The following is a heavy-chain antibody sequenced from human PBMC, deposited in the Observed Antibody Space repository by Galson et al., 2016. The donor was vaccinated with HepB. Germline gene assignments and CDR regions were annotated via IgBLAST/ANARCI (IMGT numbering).Heavy chain of an antibody. Sequence: SLRLSCAASEFTFRSYAIHWVRQAPGRGLEWVAVISYDGSNKYFEDSVKGPFPISSNNSENTLYLQMNSLRAEDTAVYYCARVGYNYGSGSYYNGDDWYFELWGQGTLVTVSS. CDR1: EFTFRSYA. D-gene: IGHD3-10*01. V-gene: IGHV3-30*04. J-gene: IGHJ1*01. CDR2: ISYDGSNK. CDR3: ARVGYNYGSGSYYNGDDWYFEL.